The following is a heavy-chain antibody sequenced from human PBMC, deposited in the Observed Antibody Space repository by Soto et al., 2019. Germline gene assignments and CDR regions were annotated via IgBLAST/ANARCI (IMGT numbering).Heavy chain of an antibody. V-gene: IGHV4-59*01. J-gene: IGHJ5*02. CDR2: IFHSGIT. D-gene: IGHD3-22*01. CDR1: GGSFNNDY. CDR3: ARDRYFYDRAGYYRTIDP. Sequence: PSETLSLTCTISGGSFNNDYWTWIRQSPGKGLEWIGYIFHSGITDYNPSVKSRVTISIDKSKNLFSLKLTSVTAADTAVYYCARDRYFYDRAGYYRTIDPWGQGILVTVSS.